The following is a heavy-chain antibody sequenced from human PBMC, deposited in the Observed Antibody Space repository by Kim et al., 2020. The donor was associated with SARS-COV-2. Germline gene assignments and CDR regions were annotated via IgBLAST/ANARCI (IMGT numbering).Heavy chain of an antibody. J-gene: IGHJ6*01. Sequence: GGSLRLSCAASGFTFDDYAMHWVRQAPGKGLEWVSGISWNSGSIGYADSVKGRFTISRDNAKNSLYLQMNSLRAEDTALYYCAKDIGGGQWLVNYYYGM. CDR2: ISWNSGSI. CDR3: AKDIGGGQWLVNYYYGM. D-gene: IGHD6-19*01. CDR1: GFTFDDYA. V-gene: IGHV3-9*01.